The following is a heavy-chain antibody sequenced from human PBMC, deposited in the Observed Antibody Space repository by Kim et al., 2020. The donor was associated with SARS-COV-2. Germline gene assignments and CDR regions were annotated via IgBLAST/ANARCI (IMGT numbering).Heavy chain of an antibody. V-gene: IGHV4-59*08. Sequence: NPSLKSRVTVSVDTSKNQFSLKLSSVTAADTAVYYCARHLRPSYHLGFDYWGQGTLVTVSS. CDR3: ARHLRPSYHLGFDY. D-gene: IGHD3-16*01. J-gene: IGHJ4*02.